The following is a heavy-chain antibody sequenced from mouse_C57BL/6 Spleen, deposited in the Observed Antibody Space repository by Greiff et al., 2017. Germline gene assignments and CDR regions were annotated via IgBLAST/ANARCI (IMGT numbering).Heavy chain of an antibody. Sequence: EVQLVESGGGLVQPGGSLSLSCAASGFTFTDYYMSWVRQPPGKALEWLGFIRNKANGYTTEYSASVKGRFTIARDNSQSILYLQMNALRAEDSATYYCASISTGSFDYWGQGTTLTVSS. D-gene: IGHD4-1*02. J-gene: IGHJ2*01. V-gene: IGHV7-3*01. CDR1: GFTFTDYY. CDR2: IRNKANGYTT. CDR3: ASISTGSFDY.